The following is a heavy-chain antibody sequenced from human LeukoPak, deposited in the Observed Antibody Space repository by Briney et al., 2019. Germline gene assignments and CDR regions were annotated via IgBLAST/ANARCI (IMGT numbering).Heavy chain of an antibody. D-gene: IGHD5-24*01. V-gene: IGHV3-30*18. CDR3: AKTAGRRAGIDY. Sequence: GRSLRLSCAASGFTFSSYGMHWVRQAPGKGLEWVAVISYDGSNKYYADSVKGRFTISRGNSKNTLYLQMNSLRAEDTAVYYCAKTAGRRAGIDYWGQGTLVTVSS. CDR2: ISYDGSNK. CDR1: GFTFSSYG. J-gene: IGHJ4*02.